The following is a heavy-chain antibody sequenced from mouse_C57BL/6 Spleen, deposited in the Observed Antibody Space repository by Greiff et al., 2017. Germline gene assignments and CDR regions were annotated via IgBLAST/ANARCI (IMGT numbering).Heavy chain of an antibody. Sequence: EVQVVESGPGLVKPSQSLSLTCSVSGYSITSGYYWYWIRQFPGNKLEWMGYIRYDGSNNYNPYLKNRISITRDTSKNQCILKLKSVTTEDTATYYCARASYYGSNFFYAMDYWGQGTSVTVSS. CDR3: ARASYYGSNFFYAMDY. CDR2: IRYDGSN. D-gene: IGHD1-1*01. J-gene: IGHJ4*01. CDR1: GYSITSGYY. V-gene: IGHV3-6*01.